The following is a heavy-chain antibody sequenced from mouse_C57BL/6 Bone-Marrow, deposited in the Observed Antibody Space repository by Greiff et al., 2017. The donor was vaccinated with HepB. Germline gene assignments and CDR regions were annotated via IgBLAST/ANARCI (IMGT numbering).Heavy chain of an antibody. J-gene: IGHJ2*01. D-gene: IGHD1-1*01. CDR2: IHPNSGST. Sequence: QVQLQQPGAELVKPGASVKLSCKASGYTFTSYWMHWVKQRPGQGLEWIGMIHPNSGSTNYNEKFKSKATLTVDKSSSTAYMQLSSLTSEDSAVYYCARSYGSSSLFFDYWGQGTTLTVSS. CDR1: GYTFTSYW. V-gene: IGHV1-64*01. CDR3: ARSYGSSSLFFDY.